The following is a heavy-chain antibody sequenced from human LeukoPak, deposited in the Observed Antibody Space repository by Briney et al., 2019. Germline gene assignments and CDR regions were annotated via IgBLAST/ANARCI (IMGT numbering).Heavy chain of an antibody. CDR3: ARFDILTGFDY. Sequence: SETLSLTCAVSGGSFSGYYWSWIRQPPGKGLEWIGEINHSGSTNYNPSLKSRVTISVDTSKNQFSLKLSSATAADTAVYYCARFDILTGFDYWGQGTLVTVSS. CDR2: INHSGST. CDR1: GGSFSGYY. D-gene: IGHD3-9*01. J-gene: IGHJ4*02. V-gene: IGHV4-34*01.